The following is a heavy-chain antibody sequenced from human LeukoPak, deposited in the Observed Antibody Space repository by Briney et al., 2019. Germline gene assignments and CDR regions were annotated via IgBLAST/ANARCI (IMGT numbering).Heavy chain of an antibody. V-gene: IGHV3-23*01. D-gene: IGHD3-9*01. J-gene: IGHJ6*02. CDR2: ISGSGGST. Sequence: GGSLRLSCAASGFTFSSYAMSWVRQAPGKGLEWVSGISGSGGSTYYADSVKGRLTISRDNSKNTLYLQMNSLRAEDTAVYYCAKKRQLTFDNYYYDMDVWGQGTTVTVSS. CDR1: GFTFSSYA. CDR3: AKKRQLTFDNYYYDMDV.